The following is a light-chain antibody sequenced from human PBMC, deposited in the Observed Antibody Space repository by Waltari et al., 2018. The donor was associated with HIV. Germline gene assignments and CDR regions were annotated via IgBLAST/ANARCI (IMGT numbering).Light chain of an antibody. Sequence: EIVLTQSPGTLSLSPGERATLPCRASQSVSSSYLAWYQQKPGQAPRLLIYGASSRATGIPDRFSGSGSGTDFTLTISRLEPEDFAVNYCQQYGSSMYTFGQGTKLEIK. CDR2: GAS. J-gene: IGKJ2*01. CDR3: QQYGSSMYT. CDR1: QSVSSSY. V-gene: IGKV3-20*01.